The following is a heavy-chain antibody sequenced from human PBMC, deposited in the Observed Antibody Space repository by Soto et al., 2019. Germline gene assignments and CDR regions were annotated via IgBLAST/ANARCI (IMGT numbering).Heavy chain of an antibody. D-gene: IGHD3-10*01. CDR2: ISSGTGYI. CDR1: GFTFSDYS. Sequence: GGSLRLSCAASGFTFSDYSMNWVRQAPGKGLEWVSSISSGTGYIFHADSVKGRFTTSRDNAKNSLYLQMNSLRAEDTAVYYCARFLLSVRSQVYGMDVWGQGTTVTVSS. CDR3: ARFLLSVRSQVYGMDV. J-gene: IGHJ6*02. V-gene: IGHV3-21*01.